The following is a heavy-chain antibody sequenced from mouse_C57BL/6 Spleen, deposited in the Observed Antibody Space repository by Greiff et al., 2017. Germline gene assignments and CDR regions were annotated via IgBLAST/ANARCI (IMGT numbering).Heavy chain of an antibody. CDR2: IDPSDSYT. CDR3: AISDGYFDY. D-gene: IGHD2-3*01. J-gene: IGHJ2*01. V-gene: IGHV1-50*01. Sequence: ESGAELVQPGASVKLSCQASGYTFTSYWMQWVKQRPGQGLEWIGEIDPSDSYTNYNNKFKGKATLTVNTASSTAYMQLSSVTSEDSAVYFCAISDGYFDYWGQGTTLTVSS. CDR1: GYTFTSYW.